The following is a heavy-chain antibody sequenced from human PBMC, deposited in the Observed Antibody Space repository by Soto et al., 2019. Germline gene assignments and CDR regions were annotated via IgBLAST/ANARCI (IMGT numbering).Heavy chain of an antibody. Sequence: GASVKVSCKASGYTFTSYGISWVRQAPGQGLEWMGWINAGNGNTKYSQNFQGRGTISRDTSASTAYMELSSLRSEDTAVYYCASVRWPGFSHDPHAYWGQRSLVTGSA. D-gene: IGHD3-10*02. CDR1: GYTFTSYG. V-gene: IGHV1-18*01. J-gene: IGHJ1*01. CDR2: INAGNGNT. CDR3: ASVRWPGFSHDPHAY.